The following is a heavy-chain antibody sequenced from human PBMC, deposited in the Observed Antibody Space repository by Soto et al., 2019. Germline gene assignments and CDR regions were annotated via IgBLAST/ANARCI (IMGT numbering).Heavy chain of an antibody. CDR1: GGSSSSYY. V-gene: IGHV4-59*08. CDR3: ARRYGGNLAY. Sequence: SETLCLTCTVAGGSSSSYYWSWIRQPPGKGLEWIGYIYYSGSTNYNPSLKSRVTISVDTSKNQFSLKLSSVTAADTAVYYCARRYGGNLAYWGQGTLVTVSS. D-gene: IGHD1-26*01. J-gene: IGHJ4*02. CDR2: IYYSGST.